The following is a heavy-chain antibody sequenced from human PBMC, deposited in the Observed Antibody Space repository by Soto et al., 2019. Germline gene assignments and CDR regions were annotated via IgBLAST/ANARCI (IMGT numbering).Heavy chain of an antibody. D-gene: IGHD6-13*01. CDR1: GYTFTSYA. Sequence: QVQLVQAGAEVKKPGAAVKVSCKASGYTFTSYAMHWVRQPPGQRLAWMGWINAGNGNTKYSQKFQGRVTITRDTSASTAYMELSSLRSEDTAVYYCARLFRGSSRSGGAFDIWGQGTMVTVSS. J-gene: IGHJ3*02. V-gene: IGHV1-3*01. CDR3: ARLFRGSSRSGGAFDI. CDR2: INAGNGNT.